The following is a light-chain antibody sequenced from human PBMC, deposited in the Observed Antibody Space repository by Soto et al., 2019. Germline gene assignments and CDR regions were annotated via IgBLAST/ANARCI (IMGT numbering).Light chain of an antibody. V-gene: IGKV3-20*01. CDR1: QRVSSNY. CDR2: GAS. CDR3: QQYDTSPYP. J-gene: IGKJ2*01. Sequence: VFTQSPGTLSLSPGARATLSCRASQRVSSNYLASYQHKHGQDPRLRIYGASNSATCIPDRISGSGSGTDLTLTISRREPEDLAGYYFQQYDTSPYPVGEETKLKLK.